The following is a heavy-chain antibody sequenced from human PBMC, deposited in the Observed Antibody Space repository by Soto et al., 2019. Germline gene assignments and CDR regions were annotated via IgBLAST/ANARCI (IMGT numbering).Heavy chain of an antibody. CDR1: GGSISSYY. J-gene: IGHJ5*02. CDR3: ARGTYYYDSSGYFRWFDP. Sequence: SETLSLTCTVSGGSISSYYWSWIRQPPGKGFVCIGYIYYSGSTNYNPSLKSRVTISVDSSKNQFSLKLSSVTAADTAVYYCARGTYYYDSSGYFRWFDPWGQGTLVTVSS. V-gene: IGHV4-59*01. D-gene: IGHD3-22*01. CDR2: IYYSGST.